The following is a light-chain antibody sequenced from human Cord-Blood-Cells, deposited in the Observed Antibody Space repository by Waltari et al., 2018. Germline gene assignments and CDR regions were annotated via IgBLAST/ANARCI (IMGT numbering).Light chain of an antibody. CDR1: QSVSSSD. CDR3: QQYGSSPLT. J-gene: IGKJ4*01. V-gene: IGKV3-20*01. CDR2: GAS. Sequence: EIVLTQSPGTLSLSPGERATLSCRASQSVSSSDLAWYQQKPGQAPRLLIYGASSRATGIPDRFSGSGSGTDFTLTISRREPEDFAVYYCQQYGSSPLTFGGGTKVEIK.